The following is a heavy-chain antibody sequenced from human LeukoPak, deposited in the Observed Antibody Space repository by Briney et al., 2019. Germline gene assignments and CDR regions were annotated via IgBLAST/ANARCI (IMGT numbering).Heavy chain of an antibody. V-gene: IGHV3-23*01. CDR2: IGSSGSPT. CDR1: GFTFSNYA. Sequence: GGSLRLSCAASGFTFSNYAMSWVRQAPGKGLEWVSAIGSSGSPTYYANSVKGRFTISRDNSKNALYLHMNSLRAADTAVYYCARDKGTPYLSSFDYWGQGTLVTVSS. D-gene: IGHD2-2*01. CDR3: ARDKGTPYLSSFDY. J-gene: IGHJ4*02.